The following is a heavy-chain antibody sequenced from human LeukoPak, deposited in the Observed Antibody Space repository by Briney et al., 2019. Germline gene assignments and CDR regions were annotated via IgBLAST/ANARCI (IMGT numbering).Heavy chain of an antibody. CDR1: GFTFSSYS. Sequence: GGSLRLSCAASGFTFSSYSMNWVRQAPVKGLEWVSYISSSSSTIYYADSVKGRFTISRDNAKNSLYLQMNSLRAEDTAVYYCARDSVGDYVWGSYRPFDYWGQGTLVTVSS. V-gene: IGHV3-48*01. D-gene: IGHD3-16*02. J-gene: IGHJ4*02. CDR3: ARDSVGDYVWGSYRPFDY. CDR2: ISSSSSTI.